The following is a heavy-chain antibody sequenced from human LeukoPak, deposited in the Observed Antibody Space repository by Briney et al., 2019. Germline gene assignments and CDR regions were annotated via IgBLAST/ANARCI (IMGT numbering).Heavy chain of an antibody. CDR1: GFTFSSYS. CDR2: ISRTSSYI. D-gene: IGHD2-15*01. V-gene: IGHV3-21*01. CDR3: ASRSGYYYYYYMDV. Sequence: GGSLRLSCAASGFTFSSYSMNWVRQAPGKGLEWVSSISRTSSYIYYADSVKGRFTISRDNAKNSLYLQMNSLRAEDTAVYYCASRSGYYYYYYMDVWGKGTTVIVSS. J-gene: IGHJ6*03.